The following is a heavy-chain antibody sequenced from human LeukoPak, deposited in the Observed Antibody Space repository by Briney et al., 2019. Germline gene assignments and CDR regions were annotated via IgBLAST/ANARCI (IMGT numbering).Heavy chain of an antibody. CDR2: ICPRDGST. V-gene: IGHV1-46*01. J-gene: IGHJ4*02. CDR3: ARDQEGFDH. CDR1: GYTFTSYG. Sequence: ASVKVSCKASGYTFTSYGISWVRQAPGQGLEWMGMICPRDGSTSYAQKFQGRVTVTRDTSTSTVHMELSGLRSEDTAVYYCARDQEGFDHWGQGTLVTVSS.